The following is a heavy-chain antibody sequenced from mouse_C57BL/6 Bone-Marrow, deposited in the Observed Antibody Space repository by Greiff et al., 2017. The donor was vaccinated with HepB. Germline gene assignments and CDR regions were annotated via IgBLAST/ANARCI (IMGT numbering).Heavy chain of an antibody. V-gene: IGHV1-55*01. CDR3: ARWDYDGGDWYFDV. Sequence: QVQLQQSGAELVKPGASVKMSCKASGYTFTSYWITWVKQRPGQGLEWIGDIYPGSGSTNYNEKFKSKATLTVDTSSSTAYMQLSSLTSEDSAVYYCARWDYDGGDWYFDVGGTGTTVTVSS. J-gene: IGHJ1*03. D-gene: IGHD2-4*01. CDR1: GYTFTSYW. CDR2: IYPGSGST.